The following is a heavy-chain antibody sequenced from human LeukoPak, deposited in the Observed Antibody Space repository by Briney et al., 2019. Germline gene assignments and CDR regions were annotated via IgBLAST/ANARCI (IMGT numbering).Heavy chain of an antibody. CDR1: GIAVIGNY. CDR2: ISINTDT. V-gene: IGHV3-53*01. Sequence: GGSLRLSCAASGIAVIGNYMSWVRQPPGKGLEWVSFISINTDTFYADSVRGRFTISRDSSRNTLFLQMNSLRDEDSAVYYCAIAQSWDELFDSWGQGTGDTVSS. J-gene: IGHJ4*02. CDR3: AIAQSWDELFDS. D-gene: IGHD1-26*01.